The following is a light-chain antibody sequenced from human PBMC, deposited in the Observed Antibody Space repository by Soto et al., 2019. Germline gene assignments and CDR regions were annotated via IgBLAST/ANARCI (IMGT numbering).Light chain of an antibody. Sequence: QSALTQPASVSGSPGQSITISCTGTSSDVGGYNYVSWYQQHPGKAPQLMIYDVSNRPSGVSNRFSGSKSGNTASLTISGLQAEDEADYYCSSYTSSRTLDVVFGGGTKLTVL. CDR3: SSYTSSRTLDVV. CDR1: SSDVGGYNY. V-gene: IGLV2-14*01. CDR2: DVS. J-gene: IGLJ2*01.